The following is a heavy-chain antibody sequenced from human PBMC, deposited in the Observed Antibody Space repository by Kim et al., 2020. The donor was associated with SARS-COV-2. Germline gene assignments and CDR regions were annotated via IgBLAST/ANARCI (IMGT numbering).Heavy chain of an antibody. CDR3: ARYLLNWNDVGGDENWFDP. J-gene: IGHJ5*02. D-gene: IGHD1-1*01. Sequence: ASVKVSCKASGYTFTSYYMHWVRQAPGQGLEWMGIINPSGGSTSYAQKFQGRVTMTRDTSTSTVYMELSSLRSEDTAVYYCARYLLNWNDVGGDENWFDPWGQGTLVTVSS. CDR1: GYTFTSYY. V-gene: IGHV1-46*01. CDR2: INPSGGST.